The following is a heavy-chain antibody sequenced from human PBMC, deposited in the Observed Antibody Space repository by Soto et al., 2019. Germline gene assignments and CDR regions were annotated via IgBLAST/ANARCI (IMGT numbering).Heavy chain of an antibody. CDR1: GFTFNSYE. Sequence: GGSLRLSCAASGFTFNSYEMNWVRQAPGKGLEWVSYISSSGSTIYYADSVKGRFTISRDNAKNSLYLQMNSLRAEDTAVYYCATRSTLLWFGELRSSSYFDYWGQGTLVTVSS. CDR2: ISSSGSTI. D-gene: IGHD3-10*01. J-gene: IGHJ4*02. CDR3: ATRSTLLWFGELRSSSYFDY. V-gene: IGHV3-48*03.